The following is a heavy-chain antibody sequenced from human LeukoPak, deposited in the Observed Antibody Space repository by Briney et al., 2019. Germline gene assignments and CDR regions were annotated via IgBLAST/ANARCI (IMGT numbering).Heavy chain of an antibody. J-gene: IGHJ3*02. V-gene: IGHV4-34*01. D-gene: IGHD2-2*01. CDR2: INHSGST. CDR3: AGGRIVVVPAAKTYDAFDI. CDR1: GGSFSGYY. Sequence: SETLSLTCAVYGGSFSGYYWSWIRQPPGKGLEWIGEINHSGSTNYNPSLKSRVTISVDTSKNQFSLKLSSVTAADTAVYYCAGGRIVVVPAAKTYDAFDIWGQGTMVTVSS.